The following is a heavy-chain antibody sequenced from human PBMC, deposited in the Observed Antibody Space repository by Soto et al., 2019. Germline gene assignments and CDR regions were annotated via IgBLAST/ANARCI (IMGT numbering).Heavy chain of an antibody. J-gene: IGHJ6*02. CDR3: ARVWVSSSEFDYYYYGMDV. Sequence: PSQTLSLTCAISGDSVSSNSAAWNWIRQSPSRGLEWLGRTYYRSKWYNDYAVSVKSRITINPDTSKNQFSLQLNSVTPKDTAVYYCARVWVSSSEFDYYYYGMDVWGQGTTVTVSS. CDR1: GDSVSSNSAA. D-gene: IGHD6-6*01. V-gene: IGHV6-1*01. CDR2: TYYRSKWYN.